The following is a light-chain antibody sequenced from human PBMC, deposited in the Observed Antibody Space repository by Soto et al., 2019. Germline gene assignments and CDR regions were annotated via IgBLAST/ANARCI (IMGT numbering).Light chain of an antibody. CDR3: SSYTSSSTHGV. CDR1: SSDVGGYNY. J-gene: IGLJ3*02. CDR2: EVS. Sequence: QSALTQPASGSGSPGQSITISCTGTSSDVGGYNYVSLYQQHPGKAPKLMIYEVSNRPSGVSNRFSGFKSGNTASLSISGLQAEDEADYYCSSYTSSSTHGVFGGGTKLTVL. V-gene: IGLV2-14*01.